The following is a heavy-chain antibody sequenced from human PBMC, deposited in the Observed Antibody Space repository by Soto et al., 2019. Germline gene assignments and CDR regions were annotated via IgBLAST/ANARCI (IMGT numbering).Heavy chain of an antibody. CDR1: GFTFSSYG. J-gene: IGHJ6*02. CDR2: IWYDGSNK. V-gene: IGHV3-33*06. D-gene: IGHD6-19*01. Sequence: GGSLRLSCAASGFTFSSYGMHWVRQAPGKGLEWVAVIWYDGSNKYYADSVKGRFTISRDNSKNTLYLQMNSLRAEDTAVYYCAKDPPRIAVAGSYGMDVWGQGTTVTVSS. CDR3: AKDPPRIAVAGSYGMDV.